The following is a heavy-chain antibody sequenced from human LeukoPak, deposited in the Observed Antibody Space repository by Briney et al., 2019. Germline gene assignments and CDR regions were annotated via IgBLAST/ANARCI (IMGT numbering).Heavy chain of an antibody. J-gene: IGHJ4*02. CDR2: IYYSGST. D-gene: IGHD1-26*01. CDR1: GGSISSYY. CDR3: ARHRGGVVGAWDY. Sequence: ASETLSLTCTVSGGSISSYYWSWIRQPPGKGLEWIGYIYYSGSTNYNPSLKSRVTISVDTSKNQFSLKLSSVTAADTAVYYCARHRGGVVGAWDYWGQGTLVTVSS. V-gene: IGHV4-59*08.